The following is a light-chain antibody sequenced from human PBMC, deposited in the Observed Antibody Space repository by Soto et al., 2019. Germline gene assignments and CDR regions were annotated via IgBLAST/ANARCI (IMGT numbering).Light chain of an antibody. Sequence: QSALTQPASVSGSPGQSITISCIGSSSDVGGYNYVSWYQQHPGKAPKVMMYEVSKRPSGVPDRFSGSKSGNTASLTVSGLQAEDEADYYCSSYGGTNSLKVFGGGTKLTVL. V-gene: IGLV2-8*01. CDR1: SSDVGGYNY. J-gene: IGLJ2*01. CDR2: EVS. CDR3: SSYGGTNSLKV.